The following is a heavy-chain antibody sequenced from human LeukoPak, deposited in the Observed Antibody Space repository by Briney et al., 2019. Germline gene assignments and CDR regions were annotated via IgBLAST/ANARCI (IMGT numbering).Heavy chain of an antibody. CDR1: GFTVSSNY. J-gene: IGHJ4*02. D-gene: IGHD5-24*01. Sequence: GGSLRLSCAASGFTVSSNYMSWVRQAPGKGLEWVPVIYSDGSTYYADSVRGRFTISRDSSKNTVYLQMNSLRGEDTAVYFCARSWLQLWTPFDSWGQGALVTVSS. CDR3: ARSWLQLWTPFDS. CDR2: IYSDGST. V-gene: IGHV3-66*01.